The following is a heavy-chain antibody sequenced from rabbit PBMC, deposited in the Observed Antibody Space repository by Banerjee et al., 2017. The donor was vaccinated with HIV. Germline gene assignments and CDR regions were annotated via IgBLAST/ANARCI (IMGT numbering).Heavy chain of an antibody. CDR1: GFTLSSYW. V-gene: IGHV1S40*01. CDR2: IDTGSGIT. Sequence: QSLEESGGGLVQPEGSLTLTCTASGFTLSSYWMCWVRQAPGKGLEWIGCIDTGSGITWYASWAKGRFTISKTSSTTVTLQMTSLTAADTATYFCARGGDWGVRLDLWGPGTLVTVS. CDR3: ARGGDWGVRLDL. D-gene: IGHD4-1*01. J-gene: IGHJ3*01.